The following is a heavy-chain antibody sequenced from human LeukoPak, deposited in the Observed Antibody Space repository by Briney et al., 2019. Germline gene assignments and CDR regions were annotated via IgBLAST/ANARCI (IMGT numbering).Heavy chain of an antibody. CDR3: ARVGITIFGVVSFDY. J-gene: IGHJ4*02. D-gene: IGHD3-3*01. CDR1: GYTFTSYG. Sequence: ASVKVSCKASGYTFTSYGISWVRQAPGQGLEWMGWISAYNGNTNYAQKLQGRVTMTTDTSTNTAYMELRSLRSDDTAVYYCARVGITIFGVVSFDYWGQGTLVTVSS. CDR2: ISAYNGNT. V-gene: IGHV1-18*01.